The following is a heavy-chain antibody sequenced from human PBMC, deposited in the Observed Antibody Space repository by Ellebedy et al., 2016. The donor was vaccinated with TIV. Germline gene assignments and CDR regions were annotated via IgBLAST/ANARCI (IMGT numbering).Heavy chain of an antibody. CDR3: ARGAARGIYCYYGMDV. V-gene: IGHV3-7*01. CDR2: MDQDGSHI. J-gene: IGHJ6*02. Sequence: GESLKISXAASGFTFRTYWMNWVRQAPGKRLEWVANMDQDGSHIYYVHSVKGRFTISRDNAKNSLYLQLNGLTTDDTAVYYCARGAARGIYCYYGMDVWGQGTTVTVSS. D-gene: IGHD6-25*01. CDR1: GFTFRTYW.